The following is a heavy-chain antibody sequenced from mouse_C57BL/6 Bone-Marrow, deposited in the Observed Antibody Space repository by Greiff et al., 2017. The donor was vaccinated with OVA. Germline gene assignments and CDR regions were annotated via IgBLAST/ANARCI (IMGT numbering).Heavy chain of an antibody. Sequence: VQLQQSGAELARPGASVKLSCKASGYTFTSYGISWVKQRTGQGLEWIGEIYPRSGNTYYNEKFKGKATLTADKSSSTAYMELRILTSEDSAVYFCARRSPQLGWFAYWGQGTLVTVSA. CDR2: IYPRSGNT. J-gene: IGHJ3*01. D-gene: IGHD4-1*02. CDR1: GYTFTSYG. V-gene: IGHV1-81*01. CDR3: ARRSPQLGWFAY.